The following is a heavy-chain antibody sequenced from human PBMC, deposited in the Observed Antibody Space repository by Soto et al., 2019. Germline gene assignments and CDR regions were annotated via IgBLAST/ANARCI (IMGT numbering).Heavy chain of an antibody. CDR3: AKGGSSGWYDAFDI. V-gene: IGHV3-23*01. J-gene: IGHJ3*02. CDR1: GFTFSSYV. CDR2: ISGSGGST. D-gene: IGHD6-19*01. Sequence: EVQLLESGGGLVQPGGSLRLSCAASGFTFSSYVMNWVRQAPGKGLEWVSTISGSGGSTYYADSVEGRFTFSRDNSKNTLHLLMNSLRAEDTAVYYCAKGGSSGWYDAFDIWGQGTMVTVSS.